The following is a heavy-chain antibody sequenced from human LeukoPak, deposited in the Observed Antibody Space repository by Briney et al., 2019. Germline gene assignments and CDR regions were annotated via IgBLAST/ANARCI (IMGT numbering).Heavy chain of an antibody. Sequence: GGSLRLSCAASGFTVSSNYMSWVRQAPGKGLEWVSFIYSGGSTFYADSVKGGFTISRDNSKKTRYLQMNLLRAADTAVYYCARVSTYYYGSGSPSLYYYMDVWGKGTTVTISS. D-gene: IGHD3-10*01. CDR1: GFTVSSNY. CDR2: IYSGGST. V-gene: IGHV3-53*01. J-gene: IGHJ6*03. CDR3: ARVSTYYYGSGSPSLYYYMDV.